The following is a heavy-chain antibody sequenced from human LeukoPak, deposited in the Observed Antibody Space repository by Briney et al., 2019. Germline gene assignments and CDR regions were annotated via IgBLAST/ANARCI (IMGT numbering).Heavy chain of an antibody. Sequence: PSETLSLTCAVYGGSFSGYYWSWIRQPPGMGLEWIGEIDHSGSTNYNPSLKSRVTISVDTSKNQFSLKLSSVTAADTAVYYCAREREARGYCSGGSCYQLGYYFDYWGQGTLVTVSS. V-gene: IGHV4-34*01. J-gene: IGHJ4*02. D-gene: IGHD2-15*01. CDR1: GGSFSGYY. CDR2: IDHSGST. CDR3: AREREARGYCSGGSCYQLGYYFDY.